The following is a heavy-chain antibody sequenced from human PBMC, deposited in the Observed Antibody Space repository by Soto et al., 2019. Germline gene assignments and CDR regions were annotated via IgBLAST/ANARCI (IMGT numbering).Heavy chain of an antibody. CDR2: LNPNSGGT. Sequence: ASVKVSCKASGYTFTGYYMHWVRPAPVQGLEWMGWLNPNSGGTNCAQKFQGRVTMTRDTSISTAYMELSRLRSADTAVYYCARDREYFDYWGQGTLVTVS. V-gene: IGHV1-2*02. CDR1: GYTFTGYY. CDR3: ARDREYFDY. J-gene: IGHJ4*02.